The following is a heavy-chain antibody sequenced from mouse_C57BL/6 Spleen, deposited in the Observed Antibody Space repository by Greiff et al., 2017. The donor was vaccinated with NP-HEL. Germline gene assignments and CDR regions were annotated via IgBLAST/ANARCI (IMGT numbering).Heavy chain of an antibody. J-gene: IGHJ4*01. V-gene: IGHV1-55*01. CDR1: GYTFTSYW. Sequence: QVQLQQSGAELVKPGASVKMSCKASGYTFTSYWITWVKQRPGQGLEWIGDIYPGSGSTNYNEKFKSKATLTVDTSSSTAYMQLSSLTSEDSAVYYCARRGDGSSPYYYAMDYWGQGTSVTVSS. CDR3: ARRGDGSSPYYYAMDY. D-gene: IGHD1-1*01. CDR2: IYPGSGST.